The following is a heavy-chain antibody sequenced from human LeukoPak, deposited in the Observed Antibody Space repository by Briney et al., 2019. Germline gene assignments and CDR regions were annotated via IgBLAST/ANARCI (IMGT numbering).Heavy chain of an antibody. CDR1: GFTFDDYG. J-gene: IGHJ2*01. V-gene: IGHV3-20*04. Sequence: GGSLRLSCEGSGFTFDDYGISWVRHVPGKGLQCVSGINWNGAATGHGDSVKGRFTVSRDNAKNSLYLEMNSLRVEDTGFYYCARRLMGGFTDWYFDLWGRGTLVTVSS. D-gene: IGHD2-15*01. CDR2: INWNGAAT. CDR3: ARRLMGGFTDWYFDL.